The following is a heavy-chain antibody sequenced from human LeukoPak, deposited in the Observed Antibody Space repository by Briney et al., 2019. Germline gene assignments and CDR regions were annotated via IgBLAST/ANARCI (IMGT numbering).Heavy chain of an antibody. CDR2: ISSGSTTI. J-gene: IGHJ4*02. CDR3: ARSHGYFDY. V-gene: IGHV3-48*02. Sequence: GESLRLSCAASGFTFNVYNMNWVRQAPGKGLEWVSYISSGSTTIYYADSVKGRFTVSRDTAKNSLYLQMNSLRDEDTAVYYCARSHGYFDYWGQGTLVTVSS. CDR1: GFTFNVYN.